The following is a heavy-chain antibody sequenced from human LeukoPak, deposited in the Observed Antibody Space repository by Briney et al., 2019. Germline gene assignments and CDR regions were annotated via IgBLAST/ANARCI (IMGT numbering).Heavy chain of an antibody. V-gene: IGHV3-30-3*01. CDR2: ISYDGSNK. Sequence: GRSLRLSCAASGFTFSSYAMHWVRQAPGKGLEWVAVISYDGSNKYYADSVKGRFTISRDNSKNTLYLQMNSLRAEDTAVYYCARTSIAARRWGQGTLVTVSS. CDR3: ARTSIAARR. CDR1: GFTFSSYA. D-gene: IGHD6-6*01. J-gene: IGHJ4*02.